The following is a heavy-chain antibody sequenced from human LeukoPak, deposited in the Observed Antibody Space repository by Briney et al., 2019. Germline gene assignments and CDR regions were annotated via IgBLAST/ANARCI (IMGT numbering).Heavy chain of an antibody. D-gene: IGHD3-9*01. J-gene: IGHJ3*01. CDR3: ARDRFDILTGYNDAFDV. CDR2: IKQDGSEE. Sequence: GGSLRLSCAASGFTFTTYWMSWVRQAPGKGLEWVANIKQDGSEEYYVDSVKGRFTISRDNAKNSLYLQMNSLRAGDTAAYYCARDRFDILTGYNDAFDVWGQGTKVFVSS. V-gene: IGHV3-7*01. CDR1: GFTFTTYW.